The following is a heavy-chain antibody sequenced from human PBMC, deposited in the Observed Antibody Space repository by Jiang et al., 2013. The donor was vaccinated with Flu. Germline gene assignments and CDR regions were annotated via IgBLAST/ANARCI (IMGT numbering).Heavy chain of an antibody. J-gene: IGHJ4*02. D-gene: IGHD1-26*01. CDR2: ITSSTSAI. V-gene: IGHV3-48*04. Sequence: GFTFSGYSMNWVRQAPGKGLEWVSYITSSTSAIYYADSVRGRFTISRDNAKNSLYLQMNSLRAEDTAVYYCARVRGSYAADYWGQGTLVTVSS. CDR1: GFTFSGYS. CDR3: ARVRGSYAADY.